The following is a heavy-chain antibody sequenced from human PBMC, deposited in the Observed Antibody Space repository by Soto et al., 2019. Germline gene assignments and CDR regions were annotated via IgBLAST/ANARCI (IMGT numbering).Heavy chain of an antibody. V-gene: IGHV1-69*12. J-gene: IGHJ6*02. Sequence: QVQLVQSGAEVKKPGSSVKVSCKASGGTFSSYAISWVRQAPGQGLEWMGGIIPIFGTANYAQKFQGRVTITADEATSTAYMELSSLRSEDTAVYYCGRVNSSGGYHYYGMDVWGQGTTVTVSS. D-gene: IGHD6-19*01. CDR1: GGTFSSYA. CDR3: GRVNSSGGYHYYGMDV. CDR2: IIPIFGTA.